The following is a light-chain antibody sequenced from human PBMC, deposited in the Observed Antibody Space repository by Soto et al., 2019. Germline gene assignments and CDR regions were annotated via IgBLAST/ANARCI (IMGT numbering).Light chain of an antibody. CDR2: GTS. CDR3: QQYNNWPLT. V-gene: IGKV3-15*01. Sequence: EIVMTQSPATLSVSPGERATLSCRASQSVYSNLAWYQQKPGQAPRLLIYGTSTRATGIPARFSGSGSGTEFSLTIRSLQSEDFAVYYCQQYNNWPLTFGGGTKVEIK. CDR1: QSVYSN. J-gene: IGKJ4*01.